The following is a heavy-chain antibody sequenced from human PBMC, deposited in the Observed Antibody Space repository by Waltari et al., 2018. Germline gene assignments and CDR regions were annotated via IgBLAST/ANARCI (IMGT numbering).Heavy chain of an antibody. D-gene: IGHD5-18*01. Sequence: QVQLQESGPGLVKPSQTLSLTCTVSGGSISSGSYYWSWIRQPPGKGLEWIGYIYYSGSTNYNPSLKSRVTISVDTSKNQFSLKLSSVTAADTAVYYCARGLGQLWFVYDYWGQGTLVTVSS. CDR1: GGSISSGSYY. CDR3: ARGLGQLWFVYDY. CDR2: IYYSGST. J-gene: IGHJ4*02. V-gene: IGHV4-61*01.